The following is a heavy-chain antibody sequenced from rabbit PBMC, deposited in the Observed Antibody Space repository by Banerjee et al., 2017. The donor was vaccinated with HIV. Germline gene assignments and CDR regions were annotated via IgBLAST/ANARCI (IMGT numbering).Heavy chain of an antibody. CDR3: ARGSSGYYRYYFDL. Sequence: QEQLEESGGDLVNPGASLTLTCTASGFSFSSSYWICWVRQAPGKGLERIACIYAGSNGSTYYASWAKGRFTISKTSSTTVTLQMTSLTAADTATYFCARGSSGYYRYYFDLWGPGTLVTVS. V-gene: IGHV1S45*01. D-gene: IGHD1-1*01. J-gene: IGHJ4*01. CDR2: IYAGSNGST. CDR1: GFSFSSSYW.